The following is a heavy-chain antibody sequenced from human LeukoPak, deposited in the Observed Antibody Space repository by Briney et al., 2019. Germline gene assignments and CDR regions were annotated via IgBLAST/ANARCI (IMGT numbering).Heavy chain of an antibody. V-gene: IGHV1-69*04. CDR3: ARHLAAAGIDH. CDR2: IIPILGIA. Sequence: ASVKVSCTASGGTFSSYAISWVRPAPGQGLEWMGRIIPILGIANYAQKCQGRVTITADKSTSTAYMELSSLRSEDTAVYYCARHLAAAGIDHWGQGTLVTVSS. J-gene: IGHJ4*02. D-gene: IGHD6-13*01. CDR1: GGTFSSYA.